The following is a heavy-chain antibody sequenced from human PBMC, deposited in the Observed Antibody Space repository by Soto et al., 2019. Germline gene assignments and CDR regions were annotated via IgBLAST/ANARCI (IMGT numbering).Heavy chain of an antibody. CDR3: ARGLGYCSSTSCQFYYYYGMDV. CDR2: IIPIFGTA. CDR1: GGTFSSYA. V-gene: IGHV1-69*01. Sequence: QVQLVQSGAEVKKPGSSVKVSCKASGGTFSSYAISWVRQAPGQGLEWMGGIIPIFGTANYAQKFQGRVTITADESTSTDYMELSSLRSEDTAVYYCARGLGYCSSTSCQFYYYYGMDVWGQGTTVTVSS. J-gene: IGHJ6*02. D-gene: IGHD2-2*01.